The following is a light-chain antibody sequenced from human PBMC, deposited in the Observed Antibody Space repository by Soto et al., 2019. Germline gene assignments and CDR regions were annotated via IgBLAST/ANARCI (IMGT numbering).Light chain of an antibody. Sequence: DIVLTQSPGTLSLSPGERATLSCRASQSVSSSLAWYQQKPGQAPRLLIYGTSNRATAIPERFSGSGSGADFTLTISRLEPEDFALDYCQQYSISPSTFGPGTKVEI. V-gene: IGKV3-20*01. CDR1: QSVSSS. CDR3: QQYSISPST. J-gene: IGKJ1*01. CDR2: GTS.